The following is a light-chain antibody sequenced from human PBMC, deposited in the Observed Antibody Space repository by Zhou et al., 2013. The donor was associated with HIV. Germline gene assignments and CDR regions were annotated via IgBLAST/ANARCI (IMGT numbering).Light chain of an antibody. CDR1: QSVSSY. J-gene: IGKJ5*01. CDR2: DAS. CDR3: QQYGSSPIT. Sequence: EIVLTQSPATLSLSPGERATLSCRASQSVSSYLAWYQQKPGLAPRLLMYDASSRASGIPARFSGSGSGTDFTLTISGLEPEDFAVYYCQQYGSSPITFGQGTRLDIK. V-gene: IGKV3D-20*01.